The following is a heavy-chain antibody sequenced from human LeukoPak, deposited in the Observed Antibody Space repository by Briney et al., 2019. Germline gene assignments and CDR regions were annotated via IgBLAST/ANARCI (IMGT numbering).Heavy chain of an antibody. V-gene: IGHV4-31*03. Sequence: SETLSLTCTVSGGSISSGGYYWSWIRQHPGKGLEWIGYIYYSGSTYYNPSLKSRVTISVDTSKNQFSLKLSSVTAADTAVYYCARAFEYGERYFDYWGQGTLVTVSS. D-gene: IGHD4-17*01. CDR3: ARAFEYGERYFDY. CDR2: IYYSGST. J-gene: IGHJ4*02. CDR1: GGSISSGGYY.